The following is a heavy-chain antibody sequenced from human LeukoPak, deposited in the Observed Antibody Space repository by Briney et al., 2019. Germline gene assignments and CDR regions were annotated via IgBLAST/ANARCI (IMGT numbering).Heavy chain of an antibody. Sequence: SGGSLRLSCAASGFTFSSYSMNWVRQAPGKGLEWVSYISSSSSTIYYADSVKGRFTISRDDAKNSLYLQMNSLRDEDTAVYYCARDQRGWELPYYFDYWGQGTLVTVSS. D-gene: IGHD1-26*01. CDR3: ARDQRGWELPYYFDY. CDR2: ISSSSSTI. CDR1: GFTFSSYS. V-gene: IGHV3-48*02. J-gene: IGHJ4*02.